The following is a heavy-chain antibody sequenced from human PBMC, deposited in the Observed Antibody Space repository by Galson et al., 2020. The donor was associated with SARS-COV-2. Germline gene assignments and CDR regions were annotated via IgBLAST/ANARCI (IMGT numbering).Heavy chain of an antibody. Sequence: GGSLRLSCAASGFTFRSYAMHWVRQAPGKGLEWVAVISFDGFNKYYADTVKGRFTISRDNSKNTLYLQMNSLRTEDSGVYYCARDPQGGERFGSLEHWGQGTRVTGTS. D-gene: IGHD3-3*01. CDR1: GFTFRSYA. CDR3: ARDPQGGERFGSLEH. J-gene: IGHJ1*01. CDR2: ISFDGFNK. V-gene: IGHV3-30*04.